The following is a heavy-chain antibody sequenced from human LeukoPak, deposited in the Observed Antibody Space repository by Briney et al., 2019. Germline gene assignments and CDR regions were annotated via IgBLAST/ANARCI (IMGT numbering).Heavy chain of an antibody. J-gene: IGHJ4*02. CDR1: GFTFSGSA. V-gene: IGHV3-73*01. Sequence: GGSLRLSCAASGFTFSGSAMHWVRQASGKGLEWVGRIRSKANSYATAYAASVKGRFTISRDDSKNTAYLQMNSLRAEDTAVYYCAKDSKLLRFPDGYWGQGTLVTVSS. CDR2: IRSKANSYAT. CDR3: AKDSKLLRFPDGY. D-gene: IGHD3-3*01.